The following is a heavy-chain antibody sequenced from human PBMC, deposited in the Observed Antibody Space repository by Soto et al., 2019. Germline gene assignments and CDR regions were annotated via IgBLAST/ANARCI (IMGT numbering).Heavy chain of an antibody. CDR3: ARDSGRYYDFWSGYSRIDY. Sequence: ASVKVSCKASGYTFTSYGISWVRQAPGQGLEWMGWISAYNGNTNYAQKLQGRVTMTTDTSTSTAYMELRSLRSDDTAVYYCARDSGRYYDFWSGYSRIDYWGQGTLVTVSS. J-gene: IGHJ4*02. CDR1: GYTFTSYG. CDR2: ISAYNGNT. D-gene: IGHD3-3*01. V-gene: IGHV1-18*01.